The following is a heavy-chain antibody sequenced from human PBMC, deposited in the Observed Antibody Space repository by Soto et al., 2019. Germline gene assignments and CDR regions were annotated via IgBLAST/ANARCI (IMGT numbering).Heavy chain of an antibody. D-gene: IGHD3-3*01. CDR1: GSTFSSYA. Sequence: GGSLRLSCAASGSTFSSYAMHWVRQAPGKGLEWVAVISYDGSNKYYADSVKGRFTISRDNSKNTLYLQMNSLRAEDTAVYYCAREKLHIIPGSYYFDYWGQGTLVTVSS. CDR2: ISYDGSNK. J-gene: IGHJ4*02. CDR3: AREKLHIIPGSYYFDY. V-gene: IGHV3-30-3*01.